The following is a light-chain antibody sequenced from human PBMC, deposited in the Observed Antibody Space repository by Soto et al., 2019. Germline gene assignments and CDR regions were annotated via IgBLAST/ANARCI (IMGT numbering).Light chain of an antibody. CDR1: SSDVGGSNY. J-gene: IGLJ1*01. CDR2: DVS. CDR3: TSYTSSSTLYV. Sequence: QSALTQPASVSGSPGQSITISCTGTSSDVGGSNYVSWYQQHPGKAPKLMIYDVSYRPSGVSNRFSGSKSGNTASLTISGLQAEDEADYYCTSYTSSSTLYVFGTGTKVTVL. V-gene: IGLV2-14*01.